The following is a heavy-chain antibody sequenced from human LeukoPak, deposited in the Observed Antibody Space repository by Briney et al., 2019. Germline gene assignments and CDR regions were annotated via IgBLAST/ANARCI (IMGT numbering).Heavy chain of an antibody. CDR1: GFTFTRYA. CDR3: ATGDWIGKQPRAYYFDN. J-gene: IGHJ4*02. V-gene: IGHV3-23*01. Sequence: PGGSLRLSCAASGFTFTRYAVTWVRQAPGKGLEWVCTTGISSVNTLCGDSVNGRFTISRDNSKNTLDLQMNNLRVDDTAVYYCATGDWIGKQPRAYYFDNWGQGTLVAVSS. D-gene: IGHD3-3*01. CDR2: TGISSVNT.